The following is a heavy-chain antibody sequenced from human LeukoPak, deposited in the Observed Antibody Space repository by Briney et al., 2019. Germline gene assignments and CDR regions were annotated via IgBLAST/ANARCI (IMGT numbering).Heavy chain of an antibody. V-gene: IGHV3-23*01. Sequence: PGGSLRLSCAASGFTFSSYAMNWVRQAPGKGLEWVSAISVDGSHTCYADSVKGRFTISRDNSKNTLSLQMNSLRAEDTAVYYCAKCYDTSGRRASDIWGQGTMVTVSS. CDR2: ISVDGSHT. CDR1: GFTFSSYA. D-gene: IGHD3-22*01. J-gene: IGHJ3*02. CDR3: AKCYDTSGRRASDI.